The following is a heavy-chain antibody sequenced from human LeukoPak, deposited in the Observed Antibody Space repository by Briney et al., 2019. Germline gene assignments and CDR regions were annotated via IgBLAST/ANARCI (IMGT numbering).Heavy chain of an antibody. J-gene: IGHJ4*02. Sequence: GGSLKLSCATSGFTFSGSAIHWVRQASGKGLEWVGRIRSKANSYATTDVASVKGRFTISRDDSKNTAYLEMSSLKTEDTAVYYCTRPSYDSSVSGVVYWGQGTLVTVSS. CDR3: TRPSYDSSVSGVVY. CDR1: GFTFSGSA. D-gene: IGHD3-22*01. V-gene: IGHV3-73*01. CDR2: IRSKANSYAT.